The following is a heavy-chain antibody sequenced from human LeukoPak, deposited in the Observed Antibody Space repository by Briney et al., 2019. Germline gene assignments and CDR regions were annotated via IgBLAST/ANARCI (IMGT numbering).Heavy chain of an antibody. D-gene: IGHD3-22*01. CDR1: GGSISSYS. CDR3: ARLMYDSSGYSLGMDV. V-gene: IGHV4-4*07. CDR2: IYTSGST. Sequence: SETLSLTCTVCGGSISSYSWSWIRQPAGKGLEWIGRIYTSGSTNYNPSLKSRVTMSVDTSKNQFSLKLSSVTAADTAVYYCARLMYDSSGYSLGMDVWGKGTTVTVSS. J-gene: IGHJ6*03.